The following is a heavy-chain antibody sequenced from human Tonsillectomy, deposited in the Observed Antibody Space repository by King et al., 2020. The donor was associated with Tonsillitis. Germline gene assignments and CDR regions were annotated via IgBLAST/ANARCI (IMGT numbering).Heavy chain of an antibody. V-gene: IGHV3-30*18. J-gene: IGHJ6*04. CDR2: ISYDGSNK. CDR1: GFTFSSYG. CDR3: AKVGSARGVTISYYYYGMDV. Sequence: VQLVESGGGVVQPGGSLRLSCAASGFTFSSYGMHWVRQAPGKGLEWVAVISYDGSNKYYADSVKGRFTISRDNSKNTLYLQMNSLRAEDTAVYYCAKVGSARGVTISYYYYGMDVWGKGTTVTVSS. D-gene: IGHD4-11*01.